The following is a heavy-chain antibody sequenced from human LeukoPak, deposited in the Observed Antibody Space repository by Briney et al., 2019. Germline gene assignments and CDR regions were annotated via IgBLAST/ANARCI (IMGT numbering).Heavy chain of an antibody. V-gene: IGHV3-23*01. D-gene: IGHD3-16*01. J-gene: IGHJ4*02. CDR3: APSGITLYYFDY. CDR1: GFTFSSYA. CDR2: ISGSGGST. Sequence: GGSLRLSCAASGFTFSSYAMSWVRQAPGKGLEWVSAISGSGGSTYYADSVKGRFTISRDNAKNSLYLQMNSLRAEDTAVYYCAPSGITLYYFDYWGQGTLVTVSS.